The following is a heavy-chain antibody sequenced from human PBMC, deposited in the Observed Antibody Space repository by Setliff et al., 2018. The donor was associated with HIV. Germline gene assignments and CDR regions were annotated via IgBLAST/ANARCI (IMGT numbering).Heavy chain of an antibody. J-gene: IGHJ4*02. CDR3: ARGGISIAARPIDY. CDR2: ISSSSSYI. Sequence: PSETLSLTCAVYGGSFSGYYWSWVRQPPGKGLEWVSSISSSSSYIYYADSVKGRFTISRDNARNSLFLQMHSLRAEDTAVYYCARGGISIAARPIDYWGQGTLVTVSS. D-gene: IGHD6-6*01. CDR1: GGSFSGYY. V-gene: IGHV3-21*01.